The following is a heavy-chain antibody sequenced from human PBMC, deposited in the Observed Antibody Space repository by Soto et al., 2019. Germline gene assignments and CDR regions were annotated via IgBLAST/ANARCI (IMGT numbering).Heavy chain of an antibody. D-gene: IGHD6-19*01. CDR2: IKQDGSEK. V-gene: IGHV3-7*01. Sequence: GGSLRLSCAASGFTFSSYWMSWVRQAPGKGLEWVANIKQDGSEKYYVDSVKGRFTISRDNAKNSLYLQMNSLRAEDTAVYYCGRDRSSGSYGLGWFGPWGQGTLVTVPS. CDR1: GFTFSSYW. CDR3: GRDRSSGSYGLGWFGP. J-gene: IGHJ5*02.